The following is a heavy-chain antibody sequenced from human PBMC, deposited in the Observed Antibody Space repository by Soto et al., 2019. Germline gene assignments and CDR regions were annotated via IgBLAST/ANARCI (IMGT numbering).Heavy chain of an antibody. D-gene: IGHD2-15*01. CDR2: ISSSSSTI. CDR1: GFTFSSYS. J-gene: IGHJ6*03. CDR3: ARGNIVVVVAATLDYYMDV. V-gene: IGHV3-48*01. Sequence: GGSLRLSCAASGFTFSSYSMNWVRQAPGKGLEWVSYISSSSSTIYYADSVKGRFTISRDNAKNSLYLQMNSLRAEDTAVYYCARGNIVVVVAATLDYYMDVWGKGTTVTVSS.